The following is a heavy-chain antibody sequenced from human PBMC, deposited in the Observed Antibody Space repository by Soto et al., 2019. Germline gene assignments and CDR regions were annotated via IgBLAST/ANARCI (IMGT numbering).Heavy chain of an antibody. CDR3: ARGRGGPYGDLPYYFDY. Sequence: SETLSLTCTVSGGSISSGGYYWSWIRQHPGKGLEWIGYIYYSGSTYYNPSLKSRVTISVDTSKNQFSLKLSSVTAADTAVYYCARGRGGPYGDLPYYFDYWGQGTLVTVSS. CDR2: IYYSGST. CDR1: GGSISSGGYY. D-gene: IGHD4-17*01. J-gene: IGHJ4*02. V-gene: IGHV4-31*03.